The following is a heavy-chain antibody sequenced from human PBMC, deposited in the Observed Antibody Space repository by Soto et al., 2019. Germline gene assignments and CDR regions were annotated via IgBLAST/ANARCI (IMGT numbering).Heavy chain of an antibody. CDR3: ARDPGSNHYYS. Sequence: PSETLSLTCTVSGGSISSYYWSWIRQPPGKGLEWIGYIYYSGSTNYNPSLKSRVTISVDTSKNQFSLKLSSVTAADTAVYYCARDPGSNHYYSRAQRTPVPVSS. V-gene: IGHV4-59*01. CDR2: IYYSGST. J-gene: IGHJ1*01. CDR1: GGSISSYY. D-gene: IGHD1-26*01.